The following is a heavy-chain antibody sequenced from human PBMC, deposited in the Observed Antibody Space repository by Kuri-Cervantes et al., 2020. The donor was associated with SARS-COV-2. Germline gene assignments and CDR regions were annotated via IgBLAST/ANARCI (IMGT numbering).Heavy chain of an antibody. CDR1: GGSFSGYY. CDR3: ARKRVGYSGYGPIDY. J-gene: IGHJ4*02. D-gene: IGHD5-12*01. Sequence: SETLSLTCAVYGGSFSGYYWSWIRQPPGKGLEWIGEINHSGSTNYNPSLKSRVTISVDTSKSQFSLKLSSVTAADTAVYYCARKRVGYSGYGPIDYWGQGTLVTVSS. CDR2: INHSGST. V-gene: IGHV4-34*01.